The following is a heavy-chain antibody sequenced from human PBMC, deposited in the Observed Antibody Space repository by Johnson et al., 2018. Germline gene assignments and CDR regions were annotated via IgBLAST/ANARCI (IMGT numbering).Heavy chain of an antibody. Sequence: QVQLQESGPGLVKPSETLSLTCTVSGGSISSRCYYWGWFRQPPGKGLEWIGNIYYTGSIYYNPSLKSRVTISGDTSKNRLYLKLSSVTAADTAMHDCGREVRLRTFGDLRYDCDKDGWGKGTTVTVSS. D-gene: IGHD3-16*01. CDR1: GGSISSRCYY. CDR2: IYYTGSI. J-gene: IGHJ6*03. V-gene: IGHV4-39*07. CDR3: GREVRLRTFGDLRYDCDKDG.